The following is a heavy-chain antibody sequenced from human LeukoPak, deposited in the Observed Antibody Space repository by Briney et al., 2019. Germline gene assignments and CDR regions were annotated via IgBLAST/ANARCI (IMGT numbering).Heavy chain of an antibody. Sequence: PSETLSLTCTVSGYSLSSGYYWSWIRQPPGKGREWIWEIKQSERTNYTPSLKSRLNISVDTSKIQFSLKLSSVTAADTAVYYCASWTHRYYDSSGYSSWDWFDLWGQGTLVTVSS. CDR2: IKQSERT. D-gene: IGHD3-22*01. CDR1: GYSLSSGYY. J-gene: IGHJ5*02. V-gene: IGHV4-34*01. CDR3: ASWTHRYYDSSGYSSWDWFDL.